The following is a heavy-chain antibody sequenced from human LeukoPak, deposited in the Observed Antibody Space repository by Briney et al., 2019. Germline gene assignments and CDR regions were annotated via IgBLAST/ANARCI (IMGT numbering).Heavy chain of an antibody. CDR3: ARGRVSSSTWYSTYYYFFYMDF. J-gene: IGHJ6*03. CDR1: GGSISSGSYY. V-gene: IGHV4-61*03. Sequence: SETLSLTCTVSGGSISSGSYYWTWIRRPPGKGLEWIGYVDHTGSTKFNPSLNGRVSISRDTSKNFFSLRLRSVTAADTAVYFCARGRVSSSTWYSTYYYFFYMDFWGKGTTVTVSS. CDR2: VDHTGST. D-gene: IGHD4-11*01.